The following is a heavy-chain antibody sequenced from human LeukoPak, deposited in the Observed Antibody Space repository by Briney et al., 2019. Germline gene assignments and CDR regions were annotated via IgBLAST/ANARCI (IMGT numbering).Heavy chain of an antibody. D-gene: IGHD3-10*01. CDR1: GASISSATSY. CDR2: IFYSGNT. Sequence: EPSETLSLTCTVSGASISSATSYWAWIRQPPGKGLEWIGSIFYSGNTYYNPSLKSRVTISVDTSKNQFSLKLSSVTAADTAVYYCARLRIFRGVILKRAFDIWGQGTMVTVSS. CDR3: ARLRIFRGVILKRAFDI. V-gene: IGHV4-39*01. J-gene: IGHJ3*02.